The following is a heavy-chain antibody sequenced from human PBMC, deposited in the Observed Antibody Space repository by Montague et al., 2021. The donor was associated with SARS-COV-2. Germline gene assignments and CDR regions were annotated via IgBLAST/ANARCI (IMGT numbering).Heavy chain of an antibody. V-gene: IGHV4-34*01. J-gene: IGHJ4*02. Sequence: SETLSLTCAVYGGSFSDYKWTWIRQSPGKGLEWLGQISHSGSANYNPSLKSRVTISVDTAKNKFSPQLTSVNVAETAVYYCSRGAPGYWGQGTLVTVSS. CDR1: GGSFSDYK. CDR2: ISHSGSA. CDR3: SRGAPGY.